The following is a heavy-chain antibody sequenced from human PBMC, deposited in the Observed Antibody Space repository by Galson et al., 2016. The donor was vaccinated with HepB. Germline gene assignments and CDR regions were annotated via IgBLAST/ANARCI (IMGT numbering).Heavy chain of an antibody. J-gene: IGHJ2*01. CDR1: GFTFSSYA. V-gene: IGHV3-23*05. CDR2: ITDSSSST. D-gene: IGHD3-22*01. Sequence: SLRLSCAASGFTFSSYAMNWVRQTPGKGLEWVSSITDSSSSTYIADSVRGRFTISRDNSKNTLSLQMNSLRAEDTAVYYCAKVPYYNYWYFDLWGRGTLVTVSS. CDR3: AKVPYYNYWYFDL.